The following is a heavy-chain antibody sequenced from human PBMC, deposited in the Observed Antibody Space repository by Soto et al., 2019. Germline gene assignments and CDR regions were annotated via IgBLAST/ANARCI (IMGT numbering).Heavy chain of an antibody. J-gene: IGHJ4*02. Sequence: SETLSLTCTVSGGSISSGGYYLGWIRQHPGKGLEWIGYIYYSGSTYYNPSLKSRVTISVDQSKNQSSLKLSSVTGAVSAVYYCARDSSLRPYFDYWGQGTLVTVSS. CDR3: ARDSSLRPYFDY. CDR1: GGSISSGGYY. V-gene: IGHV4-31*03. D-gene: IGHD3-16*01. CDR2: IYYSGST.